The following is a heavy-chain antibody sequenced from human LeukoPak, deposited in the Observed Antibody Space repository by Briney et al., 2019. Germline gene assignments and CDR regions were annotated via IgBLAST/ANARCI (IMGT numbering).Heavy chain of an antibody. V-gene: IGHV3-21*01. D-gene: IGHD2-15*01. Sequence: PGGSLRLSCAASGFTFSSYSMNWVRQAPGKGLEWVSSISSSSSYIYYADSVKGRFTISRDNAKNSLYLQMNSLRAEDTAVYYCARDRIEYCSGGSCYDAWFDPWGPGNPGHRLL. CDR2: ISSSSSYI. J-gene: IGHJ5*02. CDR3: ARDRIEYCSGGSCYDAWFDP. CDR1: GFTFSSYS.